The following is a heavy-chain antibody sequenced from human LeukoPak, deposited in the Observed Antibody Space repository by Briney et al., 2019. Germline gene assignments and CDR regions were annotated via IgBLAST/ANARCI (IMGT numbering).Heavy chain of an antibody. CDR1: GGSISSYY. J-gene: IGHJ5*02. CDR2: IYYSGST. D-gene: IGHD6-6*01. V-gene: IGHV4-59*01. Sequence: PSETLSLTCTVSGGSISSYYWSWIRQPPGKGLEWIGYIYYSGSTNYNPSLKSRDTISVDTSKNQFSLKLSSVTAADTAVYYCARAAARRWNWFDPWGQGTLVTVSS. CDR3: ARAAARRWNWFDP.